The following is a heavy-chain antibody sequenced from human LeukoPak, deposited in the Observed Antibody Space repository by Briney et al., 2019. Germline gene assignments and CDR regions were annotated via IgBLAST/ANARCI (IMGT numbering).Heavy chain of an antibody. CDR1: GFTFTTYE. V-gene: IGHV3-48*03. CDR3: ARDDVLSLGISFDL. Sequence: GGSLRLSCAASGFTFTTYEMNWVRQVPGKGLEWVSYISGSGSSIYYADSVEGRFTISRDNAKHSLYLQMNSLRAEDTAVYYCARDDVLSLGISFDLWGRGTLVTVSS. J-gene: IGHJ2*01. CDR2: ISGSGSSI. D-gene: IGHD3-10*02.